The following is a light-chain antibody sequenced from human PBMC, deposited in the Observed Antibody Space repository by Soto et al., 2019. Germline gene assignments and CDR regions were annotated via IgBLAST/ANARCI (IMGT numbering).Light chain of an antibody. Sequence: QSVLTQPRSVSGSPGQSVTISCTGTSSDVGNYNYVSWYQQHPGKAPKLMIYDVIMRPSGVPDRFSGSKSGNTASLTISGLQADDEADYYCCSYAGRYTSIFGGGTKLTVL. J-gene: IGLJ2*01. V-gene: IGLV2-11*01. CDR3: CSYAGRYTSI. CDR2: DVI. CDR1: SSDVGNYNY.